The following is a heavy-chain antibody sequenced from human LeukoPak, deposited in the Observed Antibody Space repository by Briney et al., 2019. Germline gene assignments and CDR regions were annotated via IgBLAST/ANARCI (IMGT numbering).Heavy chain of an antibody. Sequence: SETLSLTCTVSGGSISDYYWNWIRQPPGKGLEWIGYIYYSGSTTYNPSLKSRVTMSVDTAKNQFSLKLRSVTAADSAVYYCARGDFCSKSNCYLRPMDVWGKGTTVTVSS. CDR2: IYYSGST. J-gene: IGHJ6*03. V-gene: IGHV4-59*01. CDR1: GGSISDYY. D-gene: IGHD3-3*01. CDR3: ARGDFCSKSNCYLRPMDV.